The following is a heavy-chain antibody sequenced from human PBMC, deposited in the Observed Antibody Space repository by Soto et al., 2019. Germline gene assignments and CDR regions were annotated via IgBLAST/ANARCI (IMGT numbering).Heavy chain of an antibody. J-gene: IGHJ6*02. CDR2: INSDGSST. D-gene: IGHD3-3*01. V-gene: IGHV3-74*01. CDR3: AKGFNPYCHFWIGYEGMEV. Sequence: PGGSLRLACAASGFAFSSYWMHWVRQAPGKGLVWVSRINSDGSSTSYADSVKGRFTISRDNAKNTLYLQMNSLRAEDTAVYYCAKGFNPYCHFWIGYEGMEVWGHGTPVTVSS. CDR1: GFAFSSYW.